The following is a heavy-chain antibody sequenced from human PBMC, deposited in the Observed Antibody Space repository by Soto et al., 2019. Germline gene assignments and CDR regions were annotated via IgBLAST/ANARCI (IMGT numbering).Heavy chain of an antibody. CDR1: GGSISSGDYY. D-gene: IGHD2-2*01. CDR3: ARELGMADCISTSCPDYGMDV. V-gene: IGHV4-30-4*01. CDR2: IYYSGST. J-gene: IGHJ6*02. Sequence: QVQLQESGPGLVKPSQTLSLTCTVSGGSISSGDYYWSWIRQPPGKGLEWIGYIYYSGSTYYNPSLKSRVTISVDTSKNQFSLKLSSVTAADTAVYYCARELGMADCISTSCPDYGMDVWGQGTTVTVSS.